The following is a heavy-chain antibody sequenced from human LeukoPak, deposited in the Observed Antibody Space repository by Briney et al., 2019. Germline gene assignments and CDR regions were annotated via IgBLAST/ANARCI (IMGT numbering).Heavy chain of an antibody. CDR1: GYTFTSYY. J-gene: IGHJ4*02. CDR3: AREYGYRETEEVTPPNVFDN. V-gene: IGHV1-46*01. D-gene: IGHD2-21*02. Sequence: ASVKVSCKASGYTFTSYYMHWVRQAPGQGLEWMGIINPSGGSTSYAQKFQGRVTMTRDTSTSTVYMELSSLRSEDTAVYYCAREYGYRETEEVTPPNVFDNWGQGTLVLVSS. CDR2: INPSGGST.